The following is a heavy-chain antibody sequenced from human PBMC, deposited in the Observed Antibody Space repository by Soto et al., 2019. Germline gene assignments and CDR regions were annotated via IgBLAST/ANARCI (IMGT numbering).Heavy chain of an antibody. D-gene: IGHD6-13*01. CDR1: GGTFSSYA. Sequence: QVQLVQSGAEVKKPGSSVKVSCKASGGTFSSYAISWVRQAPGQGLEWMGGIIPIFGTANYAQKFQGRVTITADESTSTAEMEVGSRRCEDAAVYYGGGGEEGGSWYVGTMYWGQGSRVT. CDR3: GGGEEGGSWYVGTMY. J-gene: IGHJ4*02. V-gene: IGHV1-69*01. CDR2: IIPIFGTA.